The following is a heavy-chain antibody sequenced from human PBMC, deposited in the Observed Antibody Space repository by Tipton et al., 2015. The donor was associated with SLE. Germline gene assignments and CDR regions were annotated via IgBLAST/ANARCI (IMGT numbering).Heavy chain of an antibody. CDR3: ARGGISNWFDP. CDR1: GGSFSGYY. CDR2: INHSGST. J-gene: IGHJ5*02. V-gene: IGHV4-34*01. Sequence: TLSLTCAAYGGSFSGYYWSWIRQPPGKGLEWIGEINHSGSTNYNPSLKSRVTISVDTSKNQFSLKLSSVTAADTAVYYCARGGISNWFDPWGQGTLVTVSS. D-gene: IGHD4-23*01.